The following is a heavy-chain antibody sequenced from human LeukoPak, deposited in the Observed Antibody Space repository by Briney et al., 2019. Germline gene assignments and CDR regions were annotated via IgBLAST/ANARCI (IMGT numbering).Heavy chain of an antibody. CDR3: AKEYYYGSGSKVDY. V-gene: IGHV3-30*02. CDR1: GFTFSSYG. Sequence: GGSLRLSCAASGFTFSSYGMHWVRQAPGKGLEWVAFIRYDGSNKYYADSVKGRFTISRDNSKNTLYLQMNSLRAEDTAVYYCAKEYYYGSGSKVDYWGQGTLVTVSS. D-gene: IGHD3-10*01. J-gene: IGHJ4*02. CDR2: IRYDGSNK.